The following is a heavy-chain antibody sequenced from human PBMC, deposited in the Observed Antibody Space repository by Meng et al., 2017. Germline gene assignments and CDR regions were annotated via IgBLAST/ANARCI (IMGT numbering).Heavy chain of an antibody. CDR2: IYWDNDK. D-gene: IGHD6-13*01. Sequence: QIHLKESGPTLAKPTQTLTLTCTFSGFSLTTRGVGVGWIRQPPGKALECLALIYWDNDKRYNPSLKNRLTITKDASRNQVVLTMTNMDPVDTATYFCAHRLAYSTNYNVGWFDPWGQGTLVTVSS. CDR3: AHRLAYSTNYNVGWFDP. J-gene: IGHJ5*02. V-gene: IGHV2-5*02. CDR1: GFSLTTRGVG.